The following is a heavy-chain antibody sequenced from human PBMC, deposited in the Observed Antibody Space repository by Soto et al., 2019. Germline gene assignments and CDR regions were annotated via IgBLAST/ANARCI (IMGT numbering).Heavy chain of an antibody. J-gene: IGHJ6*02. CDR2: IYYSGDT. Sequence: PSETLSLTCTVSGGSISSDIFYWAWIRHPPGKGLEWIGIIYYSGDTYYNPSLAGRLTMSVDTSNQFSLTLRSVTAADTALYYCARNQPQRYCSGGTCRPAYGMDVWGQGTTVTVSS. CDR3: ARNQPQRYCSGGTCRPAYGMDV. CDR1: GGSISSDIFY. D-gene: IGHD2-15*01. V-gene: IGHV4-39*01.